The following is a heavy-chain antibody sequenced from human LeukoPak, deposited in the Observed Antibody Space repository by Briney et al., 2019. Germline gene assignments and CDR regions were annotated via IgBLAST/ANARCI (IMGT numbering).Heavy chain of an antibody. CDR3: ALLVPDYDSSGYSGVDY. Sequence: ASVKVSCKASGYTFTGYYMHWVRQAPGQGLEWMGWINPNSGGTNYAQKFQGRVTMTRDTSISTAYMELSRLRSDDTAVYYCALLVPDYDSSGYSGVDYWGQGTLVTVSS. J-gene: IGHJ4*02. D-gene: IGHD3-22*01. CDR1: GYTFTGYY. V-gene: IGHV1-2*02. CDR2: INPNSGGT.